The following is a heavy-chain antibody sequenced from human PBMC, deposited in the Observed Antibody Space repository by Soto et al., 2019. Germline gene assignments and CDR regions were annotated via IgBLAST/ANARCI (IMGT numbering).Heavy chain of an antibody. CDR1: GYTFTSYC. CDR2: ISAYNGNT. J-gene: IGHJ3*02. V-gene: IGHV1-18*01. D-gene: IGHD2-15*01. CDR3: ARVTGYCSGGSCYSLAFDI. Sequence: GASVKVSCKASGYTFTSYCISWVRQAPGQGLEWMGWISAYNGNTNYAQKLQGRVTMTTDTSTSTAYMELRSLRSDDTAVYYCARVTGYCSGGSCYSLAFDIWGQGTMVTVSS.